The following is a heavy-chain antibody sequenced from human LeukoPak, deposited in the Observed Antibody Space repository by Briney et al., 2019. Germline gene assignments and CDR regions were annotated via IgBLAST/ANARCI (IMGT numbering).Heavy chain of an antibody. Sequence: SETLSLTCTVSGGSISSSSYYWGWIHQPPGKGLEWIGSIYYSGSTYYNPSLKSRVTISVDTSKNQFSLKLSSVTAADTAVYYCASGKTRYCSSTSCYTGHNAFDIWGQGTMVTVSS. CDR3: ASGKTRYCSSTSCYTGHNAFDI. CDR1: GGSISSSSYY. CDR2: IYYSGST. J-gene: IGHJ3*02. D-gene: IGHD2-2*02. V-gene: IGHV4-39*07.